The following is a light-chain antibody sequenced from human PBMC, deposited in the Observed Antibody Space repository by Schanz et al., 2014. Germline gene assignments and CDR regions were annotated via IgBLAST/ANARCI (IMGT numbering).Light chain of an antibody. CDR1: SSNIGSNY. V-gene: IGLV1-47*01. CDR2: RSD. CDR3: AAWDDTLSGSWV. Sequence: QSVLTQPPSASGTPGQRVTISCSGSSSNIGSNYVYWYQQLPGTAPKLLIYRSDQRPSGVPDRFSGSKSGTSASLAVSGLRSEDEADYYCAAWDDTLSGSWVFGGGTKVTVL. J-gene: IGLJ3*02.